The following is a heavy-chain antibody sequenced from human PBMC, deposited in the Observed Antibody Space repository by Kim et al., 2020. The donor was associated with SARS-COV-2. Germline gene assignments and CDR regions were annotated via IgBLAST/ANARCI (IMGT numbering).Heavy chain of an antibody. CDR2: IYSDGST. J-gene: IGHJ5*02. D-gene: IGHD1-26*01. CDR3: ARVYFINWFDP. V-gene: IGHV3-66*01. CDR1: GLIVSGNY. Sequence: GGSLRLSCAASGLIVSGNYMSWVRQAPGKGLEGVSVIYSDGSTSYIDSVKGRFTISRDNSKNTLYLQMNSLGAEDTAVYYCARVYFINWFDPWGQGTLVTVSA.